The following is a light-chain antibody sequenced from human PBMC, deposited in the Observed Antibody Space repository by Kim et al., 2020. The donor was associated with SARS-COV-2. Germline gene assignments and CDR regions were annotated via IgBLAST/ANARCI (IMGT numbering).Light chain of an antibody. CDR1: RSVGTR. V-gene: IGKV3-15*01. J-gene: IGKJ4*01. Sequence: PGGGATPSCRASRSVGTRLAWYQQKPGQPPRLLISAISSRTTGTPARFSGSGSGTDFTLTITSLQSEDFAVYYCQQHNDWPLTFGGGTKVDIK. CDR2: AIS. CDR3: QQHNDWPLT.